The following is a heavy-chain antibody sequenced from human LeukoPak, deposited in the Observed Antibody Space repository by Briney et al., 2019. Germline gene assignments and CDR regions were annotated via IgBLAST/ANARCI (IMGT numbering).Heavy chain of an antibody. V-gene: IGHV6-1*01. CDR1: GDSVSSNSAA. D-gene: IGHD3-10*01. CDR2: TYYRSKWYN. Sequence: SQTLSLTCAISGDSVSSNSAAWNWIRQSPSRGLEWLGRTYYRSKWYNDYAVSMKSRITINPDTSKNQFSLKLSSVTAADTAVYYCARDYYGSGSLIDYWGQGTLVTVSS. CDR3: ARDYYGSGSLIDY. J-gene: IGHJ4*02.